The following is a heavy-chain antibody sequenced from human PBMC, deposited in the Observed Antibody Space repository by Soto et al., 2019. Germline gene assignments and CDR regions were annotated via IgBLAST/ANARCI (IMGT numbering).Heavy chain of an antibody. J-gene: IGHJ6*02. CDR3: ARVCSGGSCYSRGSRSDYYYGMDV. V-gene: IGHV1-69*01. D-gene: IGHD2-15*01. CDR2: IIPIFGTA. Sequence: QVQLVQSGAEVKKPGSSVKVSCKASGGTFSSYAISWVRQAPGQGLEWMGGIIPIFGTANYAQKFQGRVTITADESTSTAYMELSILRSEDTAVYYCARVCSGGSCYSRGSRSDYYYGMDVWGQGTTVTVSS. CDR1: GGTFSSYA.